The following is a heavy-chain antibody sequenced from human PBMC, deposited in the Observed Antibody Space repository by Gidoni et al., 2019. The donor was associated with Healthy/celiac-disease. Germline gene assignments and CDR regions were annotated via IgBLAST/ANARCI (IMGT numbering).Heavy chain of an antibody. D-gene: IGHD4-17*01. V-gene: IGHV1-69*01. J-gene: IGHJ6*02. CDR2: IIPIFGTA. Sequence: QVQLVQSGAAVTKPGSSVKVSCKASGGTFSSYAISWVRQAPGQGLEWMGGIIPIFGTANYAQKFQGRVTITADESTSTAYMELSSLRSEDTAVYYCASDDYGDYEGYYYYGMDVWGQGTTVTVSS. CDR1: GGTFSSYA. CDR3: ASDDYGDYEGYYYYGMDV.